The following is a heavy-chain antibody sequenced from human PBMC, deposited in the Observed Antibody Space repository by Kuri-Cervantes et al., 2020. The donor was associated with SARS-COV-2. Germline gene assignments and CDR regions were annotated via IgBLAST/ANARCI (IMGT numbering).Heavy chain of an antibody. CDR3: ARDLDGYGYGD. CDR1: GFTFTSSA. V-gene: IGHV1-58*01. Sequence: SVKVSCKASGFTFTSSAVQWVRQARGQRLEWIGWIVVGSGNTNYAQKFQERVTITRDMSTSTAYMELSSLRSDDTAVYYCARDLDGYGYGDWGQGTLVTVSS. CDR2: IVVGSGNT. D-gene: IGHD5-18*01. J-gene: IGHJ4*02.